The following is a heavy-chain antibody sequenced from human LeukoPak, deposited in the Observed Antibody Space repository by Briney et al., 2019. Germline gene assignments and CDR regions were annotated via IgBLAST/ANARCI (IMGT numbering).Heavy chain of an antibody. Sequence: GGSLRLSCTASGFTFGDYAMSWVRQAPGKGLEWVGFIRSKTYDGTTEYAASVKGRFTISRDDSKSIAYLQMNSLKTEDTAVYYCARHARHSNSCAYDYWGQGTQVTVSS. CDR1: GFTFGDYA. D-gene: IGHD6-13*01. V-gene: IGHV3-49*04. CDR2: IRSKTYDGTT. CDR3: ARHARHSNSCAYDY. J-gene: IGHJ4*02.